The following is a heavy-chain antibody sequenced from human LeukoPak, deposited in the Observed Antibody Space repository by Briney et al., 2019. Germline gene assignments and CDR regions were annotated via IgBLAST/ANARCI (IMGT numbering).Heavy chain of an antibody. Sequence: ASVKVSCKASGGTFSSYAISWVRQAPGQGLEWMGGIIPIFVTANYAQKFQGRVTITADESTSTAYMELSSLRSEDTAVYYCAREGDCSGGSCPYWYFDLWGRGTLVTVSS. CDR1: GGTFSSYA. J-gene: IGHJ2*01. V-gene: IGHV1-69*13. D-gene: IGHD2-15*01. CDR3: AREGDCSGGSCPYWYFDL. CDR2: IIPIFVTA.